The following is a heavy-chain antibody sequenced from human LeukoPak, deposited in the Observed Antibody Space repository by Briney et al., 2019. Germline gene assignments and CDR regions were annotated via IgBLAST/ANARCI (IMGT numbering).Heavy chain of an antibody. CDR2: ISSSSSYI. CDR3: ASLYCSSTSCYDYYYYGMDV. D-gene: IGHD2-2*01. V-gene: IGHV3-21*01. Sequence: PGGSLRLSCAASGFTFSSYSMNWVRQAPGKGLEWVSSISSSSSYIYCADSVKGRFTISRDNAKNSLYLQMNSLRAEDTAVYYCASLYCSSTSCYDYYYYGMDVWGKGTTVTVSS. J-gene: IGHJ6*04. CDR1: GFTFSSYS.